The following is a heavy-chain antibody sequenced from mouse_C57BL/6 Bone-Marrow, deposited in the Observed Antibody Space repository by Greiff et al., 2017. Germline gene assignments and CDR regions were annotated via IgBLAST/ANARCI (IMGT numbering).Heavy chain of an antibody. CDR2: IHPNSGST. CDR1: GYTFTSYW. CDR3: ARGYGSSYYYAMDY. Sequence: VQLQQSGAELVKPGASVQLSCKASGYTFTSYWMHWVKQRPGQGLEWIGMIHPNSGSTNYNEKFKSKATLAVDKSSSTAYMQLSSLTSEDSAVYYCARGYGSSYYYAMDYWGQGTSVTVSS. V-gene: IGHV1-64*01. D-gene: IGHD1-1*01. J-gene: IGHJ4*01.